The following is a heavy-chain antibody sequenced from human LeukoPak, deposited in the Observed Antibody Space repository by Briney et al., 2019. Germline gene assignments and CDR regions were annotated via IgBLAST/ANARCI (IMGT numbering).Heavy chain of an antibody. CDR2: INPNNGGT. CDR1: GYTFTGYY. J-gene: IGHJ5*02. V-gene: IGHV1-2*02. CDR3: ARGGYSGYDRGSWFDP. D-gene: IGHD5-12*01. Sequence: ASVKVSCKASGYTFTGYYIHWVRQAPGQGLEWMGWINPNNGGTKYAQKFQGRVTMTRDLSISTAYMDLSRLRSGDTAVYYCARGGYSGYDRGSWFDPWGQGTLVTVSA.